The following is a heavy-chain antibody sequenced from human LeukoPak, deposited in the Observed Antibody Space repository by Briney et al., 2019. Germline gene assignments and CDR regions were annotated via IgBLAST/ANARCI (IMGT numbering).Heavy chain of an antibody. D-gene: IGHD4/OR15-4a*01. Sequence: ASVKVSCKASGYTFSNYYVHWVRQAPGQGLEWMGISNPGGGSTTYSQKFQDRVTVTRDTSTNTVYMELSSLRSDDTAVYYCARDGRMTVANPNYFDSWGQGTLVTVSS. CDR3: ARDGRMTVANPNYFDS. V-gene: IGHV1-46*01. CDR1: GYTFSNYY. CDR2: SNPGGGST. J-gene: IGHJ4*02.